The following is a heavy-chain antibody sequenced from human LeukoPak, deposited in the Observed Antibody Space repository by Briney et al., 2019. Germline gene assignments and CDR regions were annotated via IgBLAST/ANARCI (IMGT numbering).Heavy chain of an antibody. V-gene: IGHV3-21*01. J-gene: IGHJ4*02. CDR1: GFTFSSYS. Sequence: TGGSLRLSCAASGFTFSSYSMNWVRQAPGKGLEWVSSISSSSSYIYYADSVKGRFTISRDNAKNSLYLQMNSLRAEDTAVYYCARDPPGVMVRGVYDYWGQGALVTVSS. CDR3: ARDPPGVMVRGVYDY. D-gene: IGHD3-10*01. CDR2: ISSSSSYI.